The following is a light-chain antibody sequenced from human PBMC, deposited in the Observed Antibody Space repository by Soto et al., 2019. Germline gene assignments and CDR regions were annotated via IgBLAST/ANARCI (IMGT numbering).Light chain of an antibody. CDR1: QGISSW. J-gene: IGKJ1*01. CDR3: QQSRSFPQT. Sequence: IKMYQSPSSVSASVRDIVSITFLASQGISSWLAWYQQKPGKAPQLLIYTASSLQSGVPSRFSGSGSGTDFTPTISSLQPEDFATYYCQQSRSFPQTFGQGTKVDIK. V-gene: IGKV1-12*01. CDR2: TAS.